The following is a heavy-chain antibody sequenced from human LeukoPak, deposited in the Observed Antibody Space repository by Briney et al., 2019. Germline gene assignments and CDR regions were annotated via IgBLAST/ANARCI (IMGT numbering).Heavy chain of an antibody. V-gene: IGHV3-48*04. Sequence: PGGSLRLSCAASGFTFSGYCMNWVRQAPGKGLEWVSYISSSGSTIYYADSVKGRFTISRDNAKNSLYLQMNSLRAEDTAVYYCAREYPGYEIANRGQGTPFTV. D-gene: IGHD5-12*01. CDR3: AREYPGYEIAN. CDR2: ISSSGSTI. J-gene: IGHJ4*02. CDR1: GFTFSGYC.